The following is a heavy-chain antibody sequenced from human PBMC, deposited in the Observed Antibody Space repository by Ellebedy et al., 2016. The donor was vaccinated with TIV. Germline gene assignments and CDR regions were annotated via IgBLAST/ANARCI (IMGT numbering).Heavy chain of an antibody. J-gene: IGHJ5*02. CDR3: ARSGEHDT. CDR2: ISSSGITL. D-gene: IGHD1-26*01. V-gene: IGHV3-48*04. CDR1: GFTFSSYW. Sequence: PGGSLRLSCAASGFTFSSYWMSWVRQAPGKGLEWISYISSSGITLYYADSVKGRFTISRDDAKNSLFLQMNSLRAEDTAVYYCARSGEHDTWGQGTLVTVSS.